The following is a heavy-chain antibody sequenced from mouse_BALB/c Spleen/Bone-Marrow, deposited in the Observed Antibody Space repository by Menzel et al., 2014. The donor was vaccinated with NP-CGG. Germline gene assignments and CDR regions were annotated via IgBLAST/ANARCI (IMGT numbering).Heavy chain of an antibody. D-gene: IGHD1-1*01. CDR2: INPNGGGT. J-gene: IGHJ2*01. CDR3: ARTAYFYDRGYFDY. V-gene: IGHV1-18*01. CDR1: GYSFTGYT. Sequence: EVQVVESGPELVMPGASMKISCKASGYSFTGYTMNWVKQSHGKNLEWIGLINPNGGGTSYNQKFKGKATLNVDKSSSTAYMELLSLTSEDSAVYYCARTAYFYDRGYFDYWGQGTTLTVSS.